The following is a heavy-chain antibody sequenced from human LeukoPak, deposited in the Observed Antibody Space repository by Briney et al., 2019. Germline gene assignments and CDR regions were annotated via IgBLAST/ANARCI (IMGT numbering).Heavy chain of an antibody. V-gene: IGHV4-30-2*01. Sequence: SQTLSLTCAASGGSISSGGYSWSWIRQPPGKGLEWIGYIYHSGSTYYNPSLKSRVTISVDRSKNQFSLKLSSVTAADTAVYYCARVDSSSWYFDYWGQGTLVTVSS. CDR3: ARVDSSSWYFDY. J-gene: IGHJ4*02. CDR2: IYHSGST. CDR1: GGSISSGGYS. D-gene: IGHD6-13*01.